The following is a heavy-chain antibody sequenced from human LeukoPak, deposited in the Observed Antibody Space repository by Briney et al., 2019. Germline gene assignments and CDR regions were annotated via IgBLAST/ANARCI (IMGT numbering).Heavy chain of an antibody. D-gene: IGHD2-15*01. CDR1: GYTFTGYY. Sequence: ASVKVSCKASGYTFTGYYMHWVRQAPGQGLEWMGWINPNSGGTNYAQKFQGRVTMTRDTSISTAYMGLSRLRSDDTAVYYCARARYCSGGSCYEAPDYWGQGTLVTVSS. J-gene: IGHJ4*02. CDR3: ARARYCSGGSCYEAPDY. V-gene: IGHV1-2*02. CDR2: INPNSGGT.